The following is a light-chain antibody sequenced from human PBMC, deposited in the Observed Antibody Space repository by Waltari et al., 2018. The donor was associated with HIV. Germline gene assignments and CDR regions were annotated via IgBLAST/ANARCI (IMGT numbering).Light chain of an antibody. CDR3: SSYTSSRTVV. Sequence: QSALTQPASVSGSPGQSITLSCTGASSDVGRYNYVSWYQHHPGKAPKLNIYDVSNRPSWVSNRFSGSKSGTTASLTSSGLQAEDEADYYCSSYTSSRTVVFGGGTKLTVL. J-gene: IGLJ2*01. CDR2: DVS. V-gene: IGLV2-14*03. CDR1: SSDVGRYNY.